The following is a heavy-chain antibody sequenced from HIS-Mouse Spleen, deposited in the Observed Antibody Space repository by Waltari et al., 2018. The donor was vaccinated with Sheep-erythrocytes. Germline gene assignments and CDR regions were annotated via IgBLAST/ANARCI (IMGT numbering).Heavy chain of an antibody. V-gene: IGHV1-69*04. J-gene: IGHJ4*02. CDR1: GGTFSSYA. D-gene: IGHD1-26*01. CDR3: AQTGATTPHFDY. CDR2: IIPILGIE. Sequence: QVQLVQSGAEVKKPGSSVKVSCKASGGTFSSYAISWVRQAPGQGLEWMGRIIPILGIENYAQKCQGRVTITADKSTSTAYMELSSLRSEDTAVYYCAQTGATTPHFDYWGQGTLVTVSS.